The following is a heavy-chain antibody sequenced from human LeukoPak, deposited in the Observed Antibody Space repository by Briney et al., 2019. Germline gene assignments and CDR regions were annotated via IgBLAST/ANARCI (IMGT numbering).Heavy chain of an antibody. Sequence: ASVKVSCKASGYTFTSYGISWVRQAPGQGLEWMGWISAYNGNTNYAQKLQGRVTMTTDTSTSTAYMELRSLRSDDTAVHYCVRDRSPIQLYVPDPGEYWGQGTLVTVSS. J-gene: IGHJ4*02. CDR2: ISAYNGNT. CDR3: VRDRSPIQLYVPDPGEY. D-gene: IGHD5-18*01. V-gene: IGHV1-18*01. CDR1: GYTFTSYG.